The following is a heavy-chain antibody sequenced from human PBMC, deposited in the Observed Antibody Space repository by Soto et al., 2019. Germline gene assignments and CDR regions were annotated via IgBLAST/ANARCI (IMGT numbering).Heavy chain of an antibody. J-gene: IGHJ6*02. Sequence: GSLRLSCAASGFTFSSYWMHWVRQAPGKGLVWVSRINSVGSSTSYADSVKGRFTISRDNAKNTLYLQMNSLRAEDTAVYYCARDPITIFGVVAYYYYGMDVWGQGTTVTVSS. V-gene: IGHV3-74*01. CDR1: GFTFSSYW. CDR3: ARDPITIFGVVAYYYYGMDV. CDR2: INSVGSST. D-gene: IGHD3-3*01.